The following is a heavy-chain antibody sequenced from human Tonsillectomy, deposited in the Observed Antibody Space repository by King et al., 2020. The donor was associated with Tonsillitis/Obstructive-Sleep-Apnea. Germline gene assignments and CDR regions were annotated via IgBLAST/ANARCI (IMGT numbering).Heavy chain of an antibody. J-gene: IGHJ4*02. Sequence: VQLVESGGGLVQPGRSLRLSCTASGFTFGDYAMSWFRQAPGKGLEWVGFIRSKAYGGTTEYAASVKGRFTISRDDSKSIAYLQMNSLKTEDTAVYCCTRGATYYYDSSGYSFDYWGQGTLVTVSS. CDR1: GFTFGDYA. CDR2: IRSKAYGGTT. V-gene: IGHV3-49*03. D-gene: IGHD3-22*01. CDR3: TRGATYYYDSSGYSFDY.